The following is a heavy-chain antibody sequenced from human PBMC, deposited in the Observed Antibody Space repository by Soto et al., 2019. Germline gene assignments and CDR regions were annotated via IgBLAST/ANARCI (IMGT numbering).Heavy chain of an antibody. J-gene: IGHJ4*02. D-gene: IGHD6-13*01. CDR1: GFTFSNYA. CDR3: ANRPLTAAGFDY. Sequence: EVQLLESGGGLVQPGGSLRLSCAASGFTFSNYAMTWVRQAPGKGLEWVSVITGSGGGTYFVDSVKGRFTISRDNSKKPGYLQTNSPRAEDTAVYYCANRPLTAAGFDYWGQGTLVTFSS. V-gene: IGHV3-23*01. CDR2: ITGSGGGT.